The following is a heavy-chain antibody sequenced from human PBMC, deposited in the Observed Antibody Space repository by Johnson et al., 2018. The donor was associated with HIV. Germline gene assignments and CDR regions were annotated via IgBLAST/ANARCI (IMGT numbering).Heavy chain of an antibody. CDR2: IYSGGST. CDR3: ARGPRHTYHYDSSGYSGAFDI. D-gene: IGHD3-22*01. CDR1: GFTVSSNY. V-gene: IGHV3-53*01. Sequence: VQLVESGGGLIQPGGSLRLSCAASGFTVSSNYMSWVRQAPGKGLEWVSVIYSGGSTYYADSVKGRLTISRDNSKNTLYLQMNSLRAEDTAVYYCARGPRHTYHYDSSGYSGAFDIWGQGTMVTVSS. J-gene: IGHJ3*02.